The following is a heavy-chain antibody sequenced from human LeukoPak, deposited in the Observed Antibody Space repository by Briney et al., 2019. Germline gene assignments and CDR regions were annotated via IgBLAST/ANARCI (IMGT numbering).Heavy chain of an antibody. J-gene: IGHJ4*02. CDR1: GFTFSSYA. CDR2: ISGSGGST. CDR3: AKDRDDSGYYECSGYDY. D-gene: IGHD3-22*01. V-gene: IGHV3-23*01. Sequence: GGSLRLSCAASGFTFSSYAMSWVRQAPGKGLEWVSAISGSGGSTYYADSVKGRFTISRDNSKNTLYLQMNSLRAEDTAVYYCAKDRDDSGYYECSGYDYWGQGTLVTVSS.